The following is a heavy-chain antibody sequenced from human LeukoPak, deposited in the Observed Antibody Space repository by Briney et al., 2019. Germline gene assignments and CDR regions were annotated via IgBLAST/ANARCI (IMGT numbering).Heavy chain of an antibody. CDR3: ARQTSLGFDI. V-gene: IGHV4-39*01. Sequence: PSQTLSLTCTVSGGSISSSAYHWAWTRQPPGKGLEWIGNIYYGGGTYNKPSLKSRITISLDTSKNQFSLRLSSVTAADTAVYYCARQTSLGFDIWGQGTMVTVSS. CDR2: IYYGGGT. J-gene: IGHJ3*02. CDR1: GGSISSSAYH.